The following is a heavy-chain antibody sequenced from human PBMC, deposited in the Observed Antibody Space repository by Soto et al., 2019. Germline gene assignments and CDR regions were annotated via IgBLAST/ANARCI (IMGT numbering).Heavy chain of an antibody. CDR1: GFVFGNFA. V-gene: IGHV3-64D*08. CDR2: ISLSGDST. D-gene: IGHD3-3*02. CDR3: AKGVYTSSFKNPFDS. J-gene: IGHJ4*02. Sequence: GGSLRLSCSASGFVFGNFAAHWVRQTPGKGLEYVSAISLSGDSTFYADSVRGRFTISRDNSKKILYLQMSNLRSDDTAVYYCAKGVYTSSFKNPFDSWGQGTLVTVSS.